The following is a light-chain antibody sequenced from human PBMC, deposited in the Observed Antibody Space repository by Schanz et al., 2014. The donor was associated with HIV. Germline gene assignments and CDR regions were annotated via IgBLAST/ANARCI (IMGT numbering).Light chain of an antibody. CDR3: SSYSGSSPYWV. V-gene: IGLV1-44*01. J-gene: IGLJ3*02. CDR2: GNN. CDR1: SSNVGSRT. Sequence: QSVLTQPPSASGTPGQRVTISCSGSSSNVGSRTVNWYQQLPGTAPKLLIFGNNQRPSGVPDRFSGSKSGSTASLTVSGLQAEDEADYYCSSYSGSSPYWVFGGGTKLTVL.